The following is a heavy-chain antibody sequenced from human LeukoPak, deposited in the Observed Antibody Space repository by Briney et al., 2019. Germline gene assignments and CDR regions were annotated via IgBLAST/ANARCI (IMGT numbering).Heavy chain of an antibody. CDR2: INGDGGSR. V-gene: IGHV3-74*01. D-gene: IGHD6-13*01. CDR1: GFTFSTYW. J-gene: IGHJ4*02. CDR3: ASASSHRTAAGGDY. Sequence: GGSLRLSCAASGFTFSTYWMHWVRQAPGKGLVWVSRINGDGGSRNYADSVKGRFTISRDSAKNTLYLQMSSLRVEDTAVYYCASASSHRTAAGGDYWGQGTLVTVST.